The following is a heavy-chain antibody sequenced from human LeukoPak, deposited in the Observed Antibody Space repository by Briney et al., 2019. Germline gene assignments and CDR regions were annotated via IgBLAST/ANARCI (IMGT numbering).Heavy chain of an antibody. CDR3: ANYYGGSINY. V-gene: IGHV4-59*03. J-gene: IGHJ4*02. CDR2: IYYSGST. Sequence: SETLSLTCAVYGGSFSGYYWSWIRQSPGKGLEWIGYIYYSGSTNYNPSLKSRVTISVDTSKNQFSLKLSSVTAADTAVYYCANYYGGSINYWGQGTLVTVSS. CDR1: GGSFSGYY. D-gene: IGHD4-23*01.